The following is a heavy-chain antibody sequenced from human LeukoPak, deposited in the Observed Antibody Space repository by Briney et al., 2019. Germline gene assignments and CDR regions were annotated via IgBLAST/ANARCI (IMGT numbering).Heavy chain of an antibody. J-gene: IGHJ5*02. D-gene: IGHD3-3*01. CDR1: GGSISSGGYY. V-gene: IGHV4-31*03. CDR3: ARGPATYYDFWSGYQPDNWFDP. Sequence: SETLSLTCTVSGGSISSGGYYWSWIRQHPGKGLERIGYIYYSGSTYYNPSLKSRVTISVDTSKNQFSLKLSSVTAADTAVYYCARGPATYYDFWSGYQPDNWFDPWGQGTLVTVSS. CDR2: IYYSGST.